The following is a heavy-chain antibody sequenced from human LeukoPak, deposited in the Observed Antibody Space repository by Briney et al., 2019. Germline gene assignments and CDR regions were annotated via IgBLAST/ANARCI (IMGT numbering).Heavy chain of an antibody. Sequence: SETLSLTCTVSGGSISGGSYYWSWIRQPAGKGLEWIGRIYTSGSTNYNPSLRSRVTISVDTSKNQFSLRLTSVTAADTAVYYCERGIVDMATPFGYWGQGTLVTVSS. CDR2: IYTSGST. V-gene: IGHV4-61*02. D-gene: IGHD1-26*01. CDR1: GGSISGGSYY. J-gene: IGHJ4*02. CDR3: ERGIVDMATPFGY.